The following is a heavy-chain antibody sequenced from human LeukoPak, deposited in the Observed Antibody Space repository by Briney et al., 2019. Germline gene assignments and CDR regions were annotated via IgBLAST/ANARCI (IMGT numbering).Heavy chain of an antibody. D-gene: IGHD2-2*01. Sequence: ASVKVSCTASGYTFTSYGISWVRQAPGQGLEWMGWISAYNGNTNYAQKLQGRVTMTTDTSTSTAYMELRSLRSDDTAVYYCARDWGYCSSTSCSMNDYWGQGTLVTVSS. CDR3: ARDWGYCSSTSCSMNDY. J-gene: IGHJ4*02. V-gene: IGHV1-18*01. CDR1: GYTFTSYG. CDR2: ISAYNGNT.